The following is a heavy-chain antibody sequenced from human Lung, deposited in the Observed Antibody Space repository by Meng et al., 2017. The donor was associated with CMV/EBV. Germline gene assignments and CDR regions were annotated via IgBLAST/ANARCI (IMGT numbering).Heavy chain of an antibody. V-gene: IGHV1-2*02. Sequence: SVXVSXXTSGYTFSAYQMHWIRQAPGHGLEWMGWINPSSGVTRSAPKYQGRVTMTSDRYSTASLELTSLTSDDTAFYYCARFGGAPVGSTPPDYWGQGTLVTVSS. CDR3: ARFGGAPVGSTPPDY. J-gene: IGHJ4*02. CDR2: INPSSGVT. CDR1: GYTFSAYQ. D-gene: IGHD1-26*01.